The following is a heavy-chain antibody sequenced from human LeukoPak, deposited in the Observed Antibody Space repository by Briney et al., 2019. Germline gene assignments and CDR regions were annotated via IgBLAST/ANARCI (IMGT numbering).Heavy chain of an antibody. Sequence: SGPTLVKPTQTLTLACTFSGFSLSTSGVGVGWIRQPPGKALEWLALIYWNDDKRYCPSLKSRLTITKDTSKNQVVLTMTNMDPVDTATYYCAHAILPEYQLLFVFSSAGYYFDYWGQGTLVTVSS. CDR3: AHAILPEYQLLFVFSSAGYYFDY. CDR2: IYWNDDK. J-gene: IGHJ4*02. CDR1: GFSLSTSGVG. V-gene: IGHV2-5*01. D-gene: IGHD2-2*01.